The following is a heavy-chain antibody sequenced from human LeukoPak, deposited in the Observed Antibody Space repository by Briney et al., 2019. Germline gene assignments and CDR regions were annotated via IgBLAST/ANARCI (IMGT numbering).Heavy chain of an antibody. D-gene: IGHD3-3*01. CDR1: GFPFSSYA. CDR3: AKVRNTGVVPNPYYFNL. CDR2: IGALGDII. Sequence: GGSLRLSCSAFGFPFSSYAMSRVRQTPGYGLQWVSTIGALGDIIYYADSVKGRFTISRDNSKNTLSLQMDSLGVEDTALYYCAKVRNTGVVPNPYYFNLWGPGTPVTVSS. J-gene: IGHJ4*02. V-gene: IGHV3-23*01.